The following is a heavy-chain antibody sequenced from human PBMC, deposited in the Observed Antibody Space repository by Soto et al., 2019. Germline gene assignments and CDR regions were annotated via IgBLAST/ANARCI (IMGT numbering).Heavy chain of an antibody. CDR2: ISAYNGNT. CDR3: ARDSGDSSGYYYRWFDP. D-gene: IGHD3-22*01. V-gene: IGHV1-18*01. Sequence: QVQLVQSGAEVKKPGASVKVSCKASGYTFTSYGISWVRQAPGQGLEWMGWISAYNGNTNYAQKLQGRVTMTTDTSTSTAYIELRSLRSDDTAVYYCARDSGDSSGYYYRWFDPWGQGTLVTVSS. J-gene: IGHJ5*02. CDR1: GYTFTSYG.